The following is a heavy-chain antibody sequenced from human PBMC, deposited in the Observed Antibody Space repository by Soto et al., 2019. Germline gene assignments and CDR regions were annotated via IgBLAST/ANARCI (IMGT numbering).Heavy chain of an antibody. CDR1: GDSICSSSYY. D-gene: IGHD4-17*01. CDR2: VHSGGST. Sequence: QSQLQESGPGLVKPSETLSLTCTVSGDSICSSSYYWAWIRQPPGMGLEWIGTVHSGGSTFYNPSLKSRFTISVETSKNQFSLTLNSVTAADSALYHCARQGNHGDRVGWFDPWGLGALVTVSS. V-gene: IGHV4-39*01. J-gene: IGHJ5*02. CDR3: ARQGNHGDRVGWFDP.